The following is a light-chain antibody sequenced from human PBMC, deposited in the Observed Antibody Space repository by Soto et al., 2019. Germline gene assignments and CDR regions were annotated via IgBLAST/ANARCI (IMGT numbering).Light chain of an antibody. CDR2: AAS. Sequence: IQMTQSPSSLSASIGDRVTITCRASQSMSIYLNWYQQKPGKAPKLLIYAASSLQSGVPSRFSGSGSGTDFTLTISSLQPEDFATYYCLQDYNYPRTFGQGTKLEIK. CDR1: QSMSIY. V-gene: IGKV1-6*01. CDR3: LQDYNYPRT. J-gene: IGKJ2*01.